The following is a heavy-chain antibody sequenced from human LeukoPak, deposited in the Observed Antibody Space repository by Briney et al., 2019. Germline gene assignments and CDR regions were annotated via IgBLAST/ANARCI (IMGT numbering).Heavy chain of an antibody. J-gene: IGHJ4*02. CDR1: GYTFTNYD. CDR3: AAHRHYSSGWFDY. Sequence: GASVKVSCKASGYTFTNYDIIWVRQATGQGLEWLGWMDPNTGNTGYAQKFQGRVTITRNTSISTAYMELSSLRSEDTAVYYCAAHRHYSSGWFDYWGQGTLVTVSS. D-gene: IGHD6-19*01. V-gene: IGHV1-8*03. CDR2: MDPNTGNT.